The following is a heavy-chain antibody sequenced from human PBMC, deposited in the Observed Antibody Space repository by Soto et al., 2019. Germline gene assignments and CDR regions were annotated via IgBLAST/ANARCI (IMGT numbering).Heavy chain of an antibody. CDR3: ARILGNYDFWSGPYYFDY. J-gene: IGHJ4*02. Sequence: QVTLKESGPVLVKPTVTLTLTCTVSGFSLSNARMGVSWIRQPPGKALEWLAHIFSNDEKSYSTSLKSRLTISKDTSKSQVVLTMTNMDPVDTATYYCARILGNYDFWSGPYYFDYWGQGTLVTVSS. CDR1: GFSLSNARMG. CDR2: IFSNDEK. D-gene: IGHD3-3*01. V-gene: IGHV2-26*01.